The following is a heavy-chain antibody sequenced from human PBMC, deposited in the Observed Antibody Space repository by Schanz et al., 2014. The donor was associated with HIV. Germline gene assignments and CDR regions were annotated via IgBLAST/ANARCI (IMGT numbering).Heavy chain of an antibody. D-gene: IGHD6-25*01. CDR3: ARGRIAADLKF. CDR1: GGSFSGYY. Sequence: QVQLKQWGTGLLKPSETLSLTCDVSGGSFSGYYWIWLRQSPGKGLEWIGEINHSGRTDYKSSLKSRVTISTNTSTNQFYLTLRSVSAADTGVYYCARGRIAADLKFWGQGTLVTVSS. V-gene: IGHV4-34*01. CDR2: INHSGRT. J-gene: IGHJ4*02.